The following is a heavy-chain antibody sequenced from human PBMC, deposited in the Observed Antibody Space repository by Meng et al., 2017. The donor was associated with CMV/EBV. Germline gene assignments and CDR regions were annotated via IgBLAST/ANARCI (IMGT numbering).Heavy chain of an antibody. V-gene: IGHV3-48*04. CDR2: ISSSGSTI. CDR3: ARVGLRVLPAASYYYYYGMDV. J-gene: IGHJ6*02. D-gene: IGHD2-2*01. Sequence: GESLKISCAASGFTFSSYSMNWVRQAPGKGLEWVSFISSSGSTIYYADSVKGRFTISRDNAKNSLYLQMNSLRAEDTAVYYCARVGLRVLPAASYYYYYGMDVWGQGTTVTVSS. CDR1: GFTFSSYS.